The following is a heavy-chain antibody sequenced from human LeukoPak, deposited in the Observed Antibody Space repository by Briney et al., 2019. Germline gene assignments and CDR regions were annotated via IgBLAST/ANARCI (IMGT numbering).Heavy chain of an antibody. V-gene: IGHV4-59*01. D-gene: IGHD3-9*01. Sequence: SETLSLTCTVSGGSISSYYWSWIRQPPGQGLEWIGYIYYSGSTNYNPSLKSRVTISVDTSKNQFSLKLSSVTAADTAVYYCARGGYYDILTGYYEGVSFDPWGQGTLVTVSS. CDR3: ARGGYYDILTGYYEGVSFDP. J-gene: IGHJ5*02. CDR1: GGSISSYY. CDR2: IYYSGST.